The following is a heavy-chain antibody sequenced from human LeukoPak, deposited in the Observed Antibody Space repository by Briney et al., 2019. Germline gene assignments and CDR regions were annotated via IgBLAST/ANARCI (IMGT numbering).Heavy chain of an antibody. CDR1: GFTFSSYS. CDR3: ARDLETNTIFGVVKRFDP. CDR2: ISSSSSTI. D-gene: IGHD3-3*01. Sequence: GGSLRLSCAASGFTFSSYSMNWVRQAPGKGLEWVSYISSSSSTIYYADSVKGRFTISRDNAKNSLYLQMNSLRAEDTAVYYCARDLETNTIFGVVKRFDPWGQGTLVTVSS. J-gene: IGHJ5*02. V-gene: IGHV3-48*01.